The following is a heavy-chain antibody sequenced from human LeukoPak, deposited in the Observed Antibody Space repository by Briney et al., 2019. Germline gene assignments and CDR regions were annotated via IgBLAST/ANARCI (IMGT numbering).Heavy chain of an antibody. V-gene: IGHV3-23*01. CDR1: GITLSNYG. Sequence: GGSLRLSCVVSGITLSNYGMSWVPQPPGKGREWVPGIGEGGGRQNYADSVKGRFTISRDSPKNTLYLQMNSLRAEDTAVYFCAKRGVVIRVILVGFHKEAYYFDSWGQGALVTVSS. J-gene: IGHJ4*02. CDR3: AKRGVVIRVILVGFHKEAYYFDS. CDR2: IGEGGGRQ. D-gene: IGHD3-22*01.